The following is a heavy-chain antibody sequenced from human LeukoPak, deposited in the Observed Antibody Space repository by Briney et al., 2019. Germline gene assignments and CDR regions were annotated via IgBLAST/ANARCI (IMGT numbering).Heavy chain of an antibody. J-gene: IGHJ4*02. V-gene: IGHV1-69*04. D-gene: IGHD2-2*01. CDR1: GDTFSSYA. Sequence: ASVKVSCKASGDTFSSYAISWVRQAPGQGLEWMGRIIPILGIANYAQKFQGRVTITADKSTSTAYMELSSLRSEDTAVYYCARAHPRDIVVVPAAPPGGYYFDYWGQGTLVTVSS. CDR2: IIPILGIA. CDR3: ARAHPRDIVVVPAAPPGGYYFDY.